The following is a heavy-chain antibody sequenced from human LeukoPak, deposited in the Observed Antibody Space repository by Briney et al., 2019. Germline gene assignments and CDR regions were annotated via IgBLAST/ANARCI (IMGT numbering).Heavy chain of an antibody. J-gene: IGHJ3*02. D-gene: IGHD2-15*01. CDR3: ARVMLGCSGGSCYWGDAFDI. CDR2: INTNTGNP. V-gene: IGHV7-4-1*02. CDR1: GYTFTGYY. Sequence: SVKVSCKASGYTFTGYYMHWVRQAPGQGLEWMGWINTNTGNPTYAQGFTGRFVFSLDTSVSTAYLQISSLKAEDTAVYYCARVMLGCSGGSCYWGDAFDIWGQGTMVTVSS.